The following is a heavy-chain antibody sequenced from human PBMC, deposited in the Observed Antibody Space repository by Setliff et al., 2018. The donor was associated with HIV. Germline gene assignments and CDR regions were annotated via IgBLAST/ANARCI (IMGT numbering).Heavy chain of an antibody. Sequence: ASVKVSCKSSGYTFTAYGLSWVRQAPGQGLEWMGWINTYNGNTHYAQNLQGRVSLTSNTAISTAYMELSSLRSEDTAVYYCARREGGYPDPWGQGTLVTVSS. CDR2: INTYNGNT. CDR1: GYTFTAYG. D-gene: IGHD2-2*01. V-gene: IGHV1-18*01. CDR3: ARREGGYPDP. J-gene: IGHJ5*02.